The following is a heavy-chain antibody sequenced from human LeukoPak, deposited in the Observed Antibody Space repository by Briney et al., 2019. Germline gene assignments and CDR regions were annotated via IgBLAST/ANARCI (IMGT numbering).Heavy chain of an antibody. J-gene: IGHJ5*02. V-gene: IGHV1-8*01. D-gene: IGHD3-10*01. CDR2: MNPNSGNT. CDR1: GYTFTSYD. Sequence: ASVKVSCKASGYTFTSYDINWVRQATGQGLEWMGWMNPNSGNTGYAQKFQGRVTMTRNTSISTAYMELSSLRSEDTAVYYCARLSGVGWFGEANNWFDPWGQGTLVTVSS. CDR3: ARLSGVGWFGEANNWFDP.